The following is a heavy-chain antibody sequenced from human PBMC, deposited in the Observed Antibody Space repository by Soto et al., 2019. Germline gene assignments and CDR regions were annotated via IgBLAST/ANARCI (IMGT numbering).Heavy chain of an antibody. CDR2: IYDFGTT. J-gene: IGHJ5*02. CDR3: ARDKWDGSGRFNWFDP. Sequence: LSLTCSVSGGSIYRGGCSWSWIRQSPGKGLEWIGDIYDFGTTSYNPSLKSRVTLSVDRSRNQFSLRLSSVTAADTAVYYCARDKWDGSGRFNWFDPWGQGTLVTVSS. CDR1: GGSIYRGGCS. D-gene: IGHD3-10*01. V-gene: IGHV4-30-2*06.